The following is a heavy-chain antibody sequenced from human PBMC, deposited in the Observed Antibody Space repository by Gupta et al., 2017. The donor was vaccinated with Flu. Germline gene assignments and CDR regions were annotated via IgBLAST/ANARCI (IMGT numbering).Heavy chain of an antibody. D-gene: IGHD2-2*01. CDR2: INPNSGDT. J-gene: IGHJ4*02. CDR3: ARGSSTSDFDY. Sequence: WVRQAPGQGLEWMGRINPNSGDTNYAQEFQGRVTMTRDTSISTAYMELSRLRSDDTAVYYCARGSSTSDFDYWGQGTLVTVSS. V-gene: IGHV1-2*06.